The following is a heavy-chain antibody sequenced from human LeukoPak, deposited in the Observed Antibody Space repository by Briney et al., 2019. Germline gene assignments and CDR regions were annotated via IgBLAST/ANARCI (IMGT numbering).Heavy chain of an antibody. CDR2: ISYDGSNK. CDR3: AKSVYYYGSGSHLDY. J-gene: IGHJ4*02. V-gene: IGHV3-30*18. Sequence: GGSLRLSCAASGFTFSSYGMHWVRQAPGKGLEWVAVISYDGSNKYYADSVKGRFTISRDNSMNTLYLQMNSLRAEDTAVYYCAKSVYYYGSGSHLDYWGQGTLVTVSS. D-gene: IGHD3-10*01. CDR1: GFTFSSYG.